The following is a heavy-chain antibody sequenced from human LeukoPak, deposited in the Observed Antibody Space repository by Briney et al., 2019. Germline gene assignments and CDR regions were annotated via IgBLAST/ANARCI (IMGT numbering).Heavy chain of an antibody. CDR2: IYRSGST. V-gene: IGHV4-30-2*01. CDR3: ARAESVVPAAIGWFDP. D-gene: IGHD2-2*01. J-gene: IGHJ5*02. Sequence: SETLSLTCAVSGGSISSGGYSWGWIRQPPGKGLEWIGYIYRSGSTYYNPSLKSRVTISVDRSKNQFSLKLSSVTAADTAVYYCARAESVVPAAIGWFDPWGQGTLVTVSS. CDR1: GGSISSGGYS.